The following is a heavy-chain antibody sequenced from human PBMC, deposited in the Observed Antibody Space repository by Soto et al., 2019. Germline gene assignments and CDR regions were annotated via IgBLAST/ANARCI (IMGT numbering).Heavy chain of an antibody. CDR1: GDSVSGTSAA. D-gene: IGHD6-19*01. CDR3: ARGSYYSGWV. CDR2: TYYRSKWYS. J-gene: IGHJ4*02. V-gene: IGHV6-1*01. Sequence: PPQTLSLTCAISGDSVSGTSAAWSLIRQSPSRGLEWLGRTYYRSKWYSDYAVSVKSRITINPGTSKNQFSLQLNSVTPEDTAVYYCARGSYYSGWVWGQGTLVTVSS.